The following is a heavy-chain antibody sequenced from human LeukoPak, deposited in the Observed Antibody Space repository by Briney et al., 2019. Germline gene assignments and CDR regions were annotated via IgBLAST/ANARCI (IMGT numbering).Heavy chain of an antibody. CDR3: ARSHLLWFGEFGGPDY. D-gene: IGHD3-10*01. J-gene: IGHJ4*02. V-gene: IGHV4-34*01. Sequence: SETLSLTCAVYGGSFSGYYWSWIRQPPGKGLEWIGEINHSGSTNYNPSLKSRVTISVDTSKNQFALKLSSVTAADTAVYYCARSHLLWFGEFGGPDYWGQGTLVTVSS. CDR1: GGSFSGYY. CDR2: INHSGST.